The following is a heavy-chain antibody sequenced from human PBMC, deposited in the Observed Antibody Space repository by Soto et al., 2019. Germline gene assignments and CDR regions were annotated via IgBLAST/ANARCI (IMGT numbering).Heavy chain of an antibody. CDR3: ARDSSPSYSSRWYDAFDV. CDR2: IKQDESTR. D-gene: IGHD6-13*01. Sequence: EVQLVESGGGFVQPGGSLRLSCAASGFTFSSYWMTWFRQAPGKGLEWVANIKQDESTRYYVDSVEGRFTTSRDNAKNLLFRQMSILRAEDTAVYYCARDSSPSYSSRWYDAFDVWGQGTMVTVSS. V-gene: IGHV3-7*05. CDR1: GFTFSSYW. J-gene: IGHJ3*01.